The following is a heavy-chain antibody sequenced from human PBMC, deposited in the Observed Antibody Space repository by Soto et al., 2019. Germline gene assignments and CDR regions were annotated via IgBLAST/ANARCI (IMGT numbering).Heavy chain of an antibody. CDR2: INAGSGNS. D-gene: IGHD1-1*01. Sequence: QVQLVQSGAEVKKPGASVKVSCKASGYTFTNYAIHWLRQAPGQRLEWMGGINAGSGNSKYSQKLQGRVTITRDTSASTAYMELSSLRSEDTAVYYCARDTGVKLEQHGDGDYWGQGTLVTVSS. V-gene: IGHV1-3*01. CDR1: GYTFTNYA. J-gene: IGHJ4*02. CDR3: ARDTGVKLEQHGDGDY.